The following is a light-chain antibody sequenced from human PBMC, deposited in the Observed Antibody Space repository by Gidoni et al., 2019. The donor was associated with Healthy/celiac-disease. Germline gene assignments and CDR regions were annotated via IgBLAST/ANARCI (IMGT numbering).Light chain of an antibody. Sequence: QPVLTQPPSVSGAPGQMVTISCTGSSSNIWAGYDVHWYQQLPGTAPKLLIYGNSNRPSGVPDRFSGSKSGTSASLAITGLQAEDEADYYCQSYDSSLSGVVFGGGTKLTVL. CDR3: QSYDSSLSGVV. J-gene: IGLJ2*01. CDR1: SSNIWAGYD. V-gene: IGLV1-40*01. CDR2: GNS.